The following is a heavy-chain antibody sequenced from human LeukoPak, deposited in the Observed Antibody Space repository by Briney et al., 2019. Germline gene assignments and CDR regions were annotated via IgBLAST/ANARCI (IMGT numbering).Heavy chain of an antibody. Sequence: SETLSLTCAVYGGSFSGYYWSWIRQPPGKGLEWIGEINHSGSTNYNPSLKSRVTISVDTSKNQFPLKLSSATAADTAVYYCAREWGGDFDYWGQGTLVTVSS. D-gene: IGHD1-26*01. CDR3: AREWGGDFDY. V-gene: IGHV4-34*01. CDR1: GGSFSGYY. CDR2: INHSGST. J-gene: IGHJ4*02.